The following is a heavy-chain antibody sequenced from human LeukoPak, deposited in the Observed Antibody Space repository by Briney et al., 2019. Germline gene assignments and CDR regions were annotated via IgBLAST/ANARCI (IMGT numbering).Heavy chain of an antibody. CDR3: AKGPLRGTAAAIDY. V-gene: IGHV3-30*04. D-gene: IGHD2-2*01. J-gene: IGHJ4*02. CDR1: GFTFSSYA. Sequence: GGSLRLSCAASGFTFSSYAMHWVRQAPGKGLEWVAVISYDGRNIHYPDSVKGRFTISRDISTDTLWLQMDSLRTEDTAVYYCAKGPLRGTAAAIDYWGQGTLVTVSS. CDR2: ISYDGRNI.